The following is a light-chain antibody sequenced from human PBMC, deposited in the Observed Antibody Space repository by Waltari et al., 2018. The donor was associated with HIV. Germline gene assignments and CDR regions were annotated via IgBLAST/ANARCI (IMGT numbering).Light chain of an antibody. CDR3: AAWDDSLWV. CDR2: TNN. Sequence: QSVLTQPPSASGTPGQRVTISCSGSSSNIGSNYVYWYQQLPGTAPKLLIYTNNQRPSWVPDRFSGSKSGTSASLAISGLRSEDEADYYCAAWDDSLWVFGGGTKLTVL. J-gene: IGLJ3*02. CDR1: SSNIGSNY. V-gene: IGLV1-47*01.